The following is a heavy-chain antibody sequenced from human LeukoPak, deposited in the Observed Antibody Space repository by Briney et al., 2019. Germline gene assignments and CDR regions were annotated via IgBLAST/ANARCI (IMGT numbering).Heavy chain of an antibody. CDR3: ARRRSVAGKLRTRNYFDY. CDR2: INHSEST. CDR1: GGTFSGYY. J-gene: IGHJ4*02. V-gene: IGHV4-34*01. D-gene: IGHD6-19*01. Sequence: SETLSFTSAVYGGTFSGYYWSWIRQPPGKGLEWIGEINHSESTNYNPSLKSRVSISVDTCKNQLSLELSSVTAADTAVYYCARRRSVAGKLRTRNYFDYWGQGTLVTVSS.